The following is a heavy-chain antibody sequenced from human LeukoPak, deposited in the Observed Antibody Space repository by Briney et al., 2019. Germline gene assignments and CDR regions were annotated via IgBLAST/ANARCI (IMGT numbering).Heavy chain of an antibody. CDR1: GFIFSNYW. V-gene: IGHV4-4*02. Sequence: PGGSLRLSCEASGFIFSNYWMNWVRQPPGKGLEWIGEIYHSGSTNYNPSLKSRVTISVDKSKNQFSLKLSSVTAADTAVYYCARVGIIQLWLSGYYYYGMDVWGQGTTITVSS. CDR3: ARVGIIQLWLSGYYYYGMDV. D-gene: IGHD5-18*01. J-gene: IGHJ6*02. CDR2: IYHSGST.